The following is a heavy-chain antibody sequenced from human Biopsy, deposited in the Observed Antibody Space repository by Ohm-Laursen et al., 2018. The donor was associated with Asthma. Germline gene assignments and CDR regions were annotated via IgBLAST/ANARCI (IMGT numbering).Heavy chain of an antibody. CDR3: ARGNHHLDYGGNSGAFDI. Sequence: SLRLSCVASGFTLISYGLHWVRQAPGRGLAWVAVISYDGSNKYYADSVKRRFTISRDNSKNTLYLQMNSLRAEDTAVYYCARGNHHLDYGGNSGAFDIWGQGTMVTVSS. CDR2: ISYDGSNK. CDR1: GFTLISYG. V-gene: IGHV3-30*03. J-gene: IGHJ3*02. D-gene: IGHD4-23*01.